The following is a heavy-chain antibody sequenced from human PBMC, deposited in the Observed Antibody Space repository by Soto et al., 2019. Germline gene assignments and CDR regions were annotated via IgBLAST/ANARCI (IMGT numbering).Heavy chain of an antibody. J-gene: IGHJ4*02. CDR3: ARVDGSGSSVGY. CDR1: GGTFSSYA. V-gene: IGHV1-69*13. Sequence: SVKVSCKASGGTFSSYAISWVRQAPGQGLEWMGGVIPIFGTANYAQKFQGRVTITADESTSTAYMELSSLRSEDTAVYYCARVDGSGSSVGYWGQGTLVTVSS. CDR2: VIPIFGTA. D-gene: IGHD3-10*01.